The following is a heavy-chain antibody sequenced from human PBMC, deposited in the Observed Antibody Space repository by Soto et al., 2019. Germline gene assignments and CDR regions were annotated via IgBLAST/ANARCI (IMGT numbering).Heavy chain of an antibody. CDR3: AREAAMGEFDY. Sequence: GGSLRLSCAASGFTFRSYGMHWVRQAPGKGLEWVAVIWYDGSNKYYADSVKGRFTISRDNSKNTLYLQMNSLRAEDTAVYYCAREAAMGEFDYWGQGTLVTVSS. J-gene: IGHJ4*02. CDR1: GFTFRSYG. D-gene: IGHD5-18*01. V-gene: IGHV3-33*01. CDR2: IWYDGSNK.